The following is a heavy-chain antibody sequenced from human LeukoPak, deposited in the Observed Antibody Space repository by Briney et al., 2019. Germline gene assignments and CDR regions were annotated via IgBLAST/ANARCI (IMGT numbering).Heavy chain of an antibody. CDR2: IYYSGST. Sequence: SETLSLTCAVSGGSISSGGYSWSWIRQPPGKGLEWIGSIYYSGSTYYNPSLKSRVTISVDTSKNQFSLKLSSVTAADTAMYYCATRSYYCSSASCYQTEIYHYYMDVWGKGTTVTVSS. D-gene: IGHD2-2*01. CDR3: ATRSYYCSSASCYQTEIYHYYMDV. J-gene: IGHJ6*03. V-gene: IGHV4-30-2*03. CDR1: GGSISSGGYS.